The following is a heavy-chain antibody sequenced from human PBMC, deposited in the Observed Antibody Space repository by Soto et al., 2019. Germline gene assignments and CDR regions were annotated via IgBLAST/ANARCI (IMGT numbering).Heavy chain of an antibody. J-gene: IGHJ6*02. V-gene: IGHV3-53*01. CDR3: ARYGILTGCMDF. CDR1: GFTVRSTY. Sequence: GGSLRLSCAASGFTVRSTYMSWVRQAPGKGLEWVSVIYSGGSTNYAASLKGRFTISRDNSKTTLYLQMNSLRAEDTAVYYCARYGILTGCMDFWGQGTTVTVSS. CDR2: IYSGGST. D-gene: IGHD3-9*01.